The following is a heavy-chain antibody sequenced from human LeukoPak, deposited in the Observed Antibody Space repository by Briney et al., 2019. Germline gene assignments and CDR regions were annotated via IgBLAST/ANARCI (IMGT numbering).Heavy chain of an antibody. Sequence: PSENLSLNCTVSGGSISSYYWSWLRQPPGKGLEWIGYIYYSGSTNYNPSLKSRVTISVDTSKNQFSLKLSSVTAADTAVYYCARGTLGSSWYYFDYWGQGTLVTVSS. CDR2: IYYSGST. V-gene: IGHV4-59*01. CDR3: ARGTLGSSWYYFDY. CDR1: GGSISSYY. J-gene: IGHJ4*02. D-gene: IGHD6-13*01.